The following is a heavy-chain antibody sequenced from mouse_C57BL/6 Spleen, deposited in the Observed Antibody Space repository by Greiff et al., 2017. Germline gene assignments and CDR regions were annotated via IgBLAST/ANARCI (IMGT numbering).Heavy chain of an antibody. Sequence: VQLQQSGPELVKPGASVKISCKASGYAFSSSWMHWVKQRPGKGLEWIGRIYPGDGDTNYNGKFKGKATLTADKSSSTAYMQLSSLTSEDSAVYFCARRGYYGSLDYWGQGTTLTVSS. CDR2: IYPGDGDT. D-gene: IGHD1-1*01. CDR3: ARRGYYGSLDY. V-gene: IGHV1-82*01. CDR1: GYAFSSSW. J-gene: IGHJ2*01.